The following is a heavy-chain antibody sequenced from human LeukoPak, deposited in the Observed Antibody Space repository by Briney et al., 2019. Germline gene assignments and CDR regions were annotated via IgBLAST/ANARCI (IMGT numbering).Heavy chain of an antibody. V-gene: IGHV3-23*01. CDR3: ARTKGSASSYQIVVVPAALDY. J-gene: IGHJ4*02. D-gene: IGHD2-2*01. Sequence: GGSLRLSCAASGFIFSSSAMSWVRQAPGKGLKWVATIRGSGERTYYTDSVRGRFTISRDNAKNSLYLQMNSLRAEDTAVYYCARTKGSASSYQIVVVPAALDYWGQGTLVTVSS. CDR1: GFIFSSSA. CDR2: IRGSGERT.